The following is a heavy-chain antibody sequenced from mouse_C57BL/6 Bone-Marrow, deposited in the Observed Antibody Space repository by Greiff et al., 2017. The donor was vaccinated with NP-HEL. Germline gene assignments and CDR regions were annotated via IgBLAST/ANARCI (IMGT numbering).Heavy chain of an antibody. Sequence: EVQLVESGGGLVKPGGSLKLSCAASGFTFSDYGMHWVRQAPEKGLEWVAYISSGSSTIYYADTVKGRFTISRDNAKNTLFLQMTSLMSEDTAMYYCTRNGYYGSSYWYFDVWGTGTTVTVSS. CDR1: GFTFSDYG. D-gene: IGHD1-1*01. J-gene: IGHJ1*03. CDR3: TRNGYYGSSYWYFDV. V-gene: IGHV5-17*01. CDR2: ISSGSSTI.